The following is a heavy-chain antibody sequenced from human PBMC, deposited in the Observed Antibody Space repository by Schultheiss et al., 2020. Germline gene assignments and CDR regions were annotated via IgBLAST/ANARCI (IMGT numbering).Heavy chain of an antibody. J-gene: IGHJ1*01. CDR2: INPNSGGT. V-gene: IGHV1-2*02. D-gene: IGHD6-19*01. CDR3: ATEPTIAVAADTAG. CDR1: GYTFTGYY. Sequence: ASVKVSCKATGYTFTGYYIHWVRHAPGQGLEWMGWINPNSGGTNYAQKFQGRVTMTRDKSISTAYMELSRLRSDDTAVYYCATEPTIAVAADTAGWGQGTLVTVSS.